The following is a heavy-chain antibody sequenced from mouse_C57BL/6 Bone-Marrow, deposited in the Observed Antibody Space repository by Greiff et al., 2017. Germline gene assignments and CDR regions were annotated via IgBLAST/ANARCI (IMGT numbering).Heavy chain of an antibody. V-gene: IGHV1-81*01. CDR2: IYPRSGNT. CDR3: ARRGTTVVATRDAMDY. CDR1: GYTFTSYG. Sequence: VKLMESGAELARPGASVKLSCKASGYTFTSYGISWVKQRTGQGLEWIGEIYPRSGNTYYNEKFKGKATLTADKSSSTAYMELRSLTSEDSAVYFCARRGTTVVATRDAMDYWGQGTSVTVSS. J-gene: IGHJ4*01. D-gene: IGHD1-1*01.